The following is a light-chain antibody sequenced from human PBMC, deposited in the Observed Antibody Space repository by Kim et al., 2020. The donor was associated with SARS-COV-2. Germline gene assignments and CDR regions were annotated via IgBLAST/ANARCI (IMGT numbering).Light chain of an antibody. CDR2: GAS. CDR3: QQYGSSPLYS. J-gene: IGKJ2*03. Sequence: SPGERAIRSCRASQSLGSNYLAWYQQKPGQAPRLLIYGASNRVTAIPDRFSGSGSGTDFTLTISRLEPEDFAVYYCQQYGSSPLYSFGQGTKLEI. CDR1: QSLGSNY. V-gene: IGKV3-20*01.